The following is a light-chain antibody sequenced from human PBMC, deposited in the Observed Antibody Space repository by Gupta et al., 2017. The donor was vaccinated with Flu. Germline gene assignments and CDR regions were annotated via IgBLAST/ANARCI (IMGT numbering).Light chain of an antibody. Sequence: QSALTQPASVSGSPGQSITISCTGTSYDVGAYNYVPWYQQHTGKAPQLLIYEVHKRPSGVSDRFSGSKSGNTASLTISGLQAEDEADYYCSSFRSTSSLYVFGTGTKVTVL. CDR2: EVH. CDR3: SSFRSTSSLYV. J-gene: IGLJ1*01. V-gene: IGLV2-14*01. CDR1: SYDVGAYNY.